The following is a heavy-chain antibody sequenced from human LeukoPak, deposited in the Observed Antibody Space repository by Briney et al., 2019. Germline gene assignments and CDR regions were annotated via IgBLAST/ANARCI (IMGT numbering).Heavy chain of an antibody. CDR2: INHSGST. D-gene: IGHD2-2*01. V-gene: IGHV4-34*01. CDR1: GGSFSGYY. Sequence: EASETLSLTCAVYGGSFSGYYWSWIRQPPGKGLEWIGEINHSGSTNYNPSLKSRVTISVDTSKNQFSLKLSSVTAADTAVYYCARRTVVPAAIGYWGQGTLVTVSS. J-gene: IGHJ4*02. CDR3: ARRTVVPAAIGY.